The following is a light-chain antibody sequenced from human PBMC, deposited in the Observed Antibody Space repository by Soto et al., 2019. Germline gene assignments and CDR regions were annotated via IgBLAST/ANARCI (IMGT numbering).Light chain of an antibody. V-gene: IGKV3-20*01. Sequence: DIVLRHSPGTLSLSPGERATLSCRASQSVSNNYLAWYQQKPGQAPRLLIYGASNRATGIPDRFSGSGSGTDFTLTISRLEPEDFAVYYCQQYGSSGTFGQGTKVDIK. CDR3: QQYGSSGT. CDR2: GAS. J-gene: IGKJ1*01. CDR1: QSVSNNY.